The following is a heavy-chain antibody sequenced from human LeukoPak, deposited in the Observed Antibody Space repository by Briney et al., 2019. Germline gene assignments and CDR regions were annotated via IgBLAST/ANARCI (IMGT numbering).Heavy chain of an antibody. J-gene: IGHJ5*01. Sequence: GGSLKLSCAASGFTFSDSGMHWIRQAPGKGLEWVSYISSGSSYTNQGDAVKGRFTISRDNAKNSLYLQMNSLRVEDTAVYYCARVSSSSTNWFDSWGQGTLVTVSS. V-gene: IGHV3-11*06. CDR2: ISSGSSYT. CDR3: ARVSSSSTNWFDS. CDR1: GFTFSDSG. D-gene: IGHD6-19*01.